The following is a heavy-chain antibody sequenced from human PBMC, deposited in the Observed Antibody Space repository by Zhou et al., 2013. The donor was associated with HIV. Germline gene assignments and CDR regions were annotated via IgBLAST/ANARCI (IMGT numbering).Heavy chain of an antibody. D-gene: IGHD3-16*02. CDR3: ARGYDYVWGSYRYNVEGRGGNYYYGMDV. CDR2: IIPFFGTA. V-gene: IGHV1-69*12. CDR1: GVNFGSFG. J-gene: IGHJ6*02. Sequence: QVPVVQSGAEVKKPGSSVRITCKASGVNFGSFGITWVRQAPGQGLEWMGGIIPFFGTANYAQKFQGRVAITAAESTRTAYLELSGLRSEDTAVYYCARGYDYVWGSYRYNVEGRGGNYYYGMDVWGQGTTVTVSS.